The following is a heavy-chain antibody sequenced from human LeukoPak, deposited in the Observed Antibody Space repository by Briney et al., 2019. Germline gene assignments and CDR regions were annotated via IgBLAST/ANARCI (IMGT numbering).Heavy chain of an antibody. D-gene: IGHD4-23*01. CDR1: GFTFSSYA. Sequence: GGSLRLSCAASGFTFSSYATSWVRQAPGKGLEWVSAISGSGGSAYYADSVKGRFTISRDNSKNTLYLQMNSLRAEDTAVYYCAKAPPYGGNSPGYWGQGTLVTVSS. V-gene: IGHV3-23*01. J-gene: IGHJ4*02. CDR3: AKAPPYGGNSPGY. CDR2: ISGSGGSA.